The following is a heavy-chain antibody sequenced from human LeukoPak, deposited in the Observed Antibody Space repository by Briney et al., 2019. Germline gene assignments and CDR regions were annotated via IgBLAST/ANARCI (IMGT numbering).Heavy chain of an antibody. J-gene: IGHJ4*02. D-gene: IGHD5-24*01. V-gene: IGHV1-3*01. CDR2: INAGTGDG. CDR3: ARSGDNWSCDN. CDR1: GYTFSHYG. Sequence: GASVKVSCKASGYTFSHYGVQWVRQAPGQTLEWMGWINAGTGDGRYSPKFQGRLTMTTNTSATTLYMELNSLKSEDTAVYYCARSGDNWSCDNWGQGTLVTVSS.